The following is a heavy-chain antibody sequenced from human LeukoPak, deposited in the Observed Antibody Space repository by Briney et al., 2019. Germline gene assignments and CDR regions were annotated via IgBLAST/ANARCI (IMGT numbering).Heavy chain of an antibody. CDR3: ARDHRVVTAHHDASDI. V-gene: IGHV3-74*01. D-gene: IGHD3-16*02. Sequence: GGSLRLSCAASGFTFSSYWMHWVRQVPGKGLVWVSRINSDGSSINYADSVKGRFTISRDNAKNTLYLQMNSLRAEDTAVYYCARDHRVVTAHHDASDIWGQGTMVTVSS. CDR1: GFTFSSYW. CDR2: INSDGSSI. J-gene: IGHJ3*02.